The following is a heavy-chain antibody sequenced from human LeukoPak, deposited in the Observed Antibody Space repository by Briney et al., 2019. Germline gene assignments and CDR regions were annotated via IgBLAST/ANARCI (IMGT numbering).Heavy chain of an antibody. J-gene: IGHJ6*02. CDR1: GYTFTGYY. V-gene: IGHV1-2*02. CDR2: INPNSGGT. Sequence: GASVKVSCKASGYTFTGYYMHWVRQAPEQGLEWMGWINPNSGGTNYAQRFQGRVTMTRDTSISTAYMELSRLRSDDTAVYYCARDLVADYYYYGMDVWGQGTTVTVSS. D-gene: IGHD2-15*01. CDR3: ARDLVADYYYYGMDV.